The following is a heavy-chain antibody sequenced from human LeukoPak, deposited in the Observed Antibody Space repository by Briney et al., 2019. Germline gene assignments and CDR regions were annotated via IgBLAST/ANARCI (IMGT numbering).Heavy chain of an antibody. CDR3: ARESPGYSYGPPLP. CDR2: IIPIFGTA. J-gene: IGHJ5*02. D-gene: IGHD5-18*01. CDR1: GGTFSSYA. Sequence: ASVKVSCKASGGTFSSYAISWVRQAPGQGLEWMGGIIPIFGTANYAQKFQGRVTITADESTSTAYMELSSLRSEDTAVYYWARESPGYSYGPPLPWGQGTLVTVSS. V-gene: IGHV1-69*01.